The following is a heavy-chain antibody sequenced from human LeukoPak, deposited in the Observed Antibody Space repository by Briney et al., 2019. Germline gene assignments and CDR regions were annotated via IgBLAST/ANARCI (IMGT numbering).Heavy chain of an antibody. V-gene: IGHV1-46*01. CDR1: GYTFTKSY. CDR2: INPGGDNT. D-gene: IGHD5-24*01. CDR3: AREGERDGFDP. Sequence: GASVKVSCKASGYTFTKSYIHWVRQAPGQRLEWMGLINPGGDNTKYAQNFQGRVTMTGDTSARTVYMELSSLRYDDTAVYYCAREGERDGFDPWGQGTLVTVSS. J-gene: IGHJ5*02.